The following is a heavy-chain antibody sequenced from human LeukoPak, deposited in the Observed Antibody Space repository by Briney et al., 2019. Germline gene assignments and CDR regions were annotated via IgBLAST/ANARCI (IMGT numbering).Heavy chain of an antibody. CDR3: ARARRDSGYYQVDY. V-gene: IGHV4-34*01. Sequence: PSETLSLTCAVYGGSFSGYYWSWIRQPPGKGLEWIGEINHSGGTNYNPSLKSRVTISVDTSKNQFSLKLSSVTAADTAVYYCARARRDSGYYQVDYWGQGTLVTVSS. D-gene: IGHD3-22*01. J-gene: IGHJ4*02. CDR2: INHSGGT. CDR1: GGSFSGYY.